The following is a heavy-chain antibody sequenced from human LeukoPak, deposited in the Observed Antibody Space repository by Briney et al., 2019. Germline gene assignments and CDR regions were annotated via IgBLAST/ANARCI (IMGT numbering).Heavy chain of an antibody. D-gene: IGHD6-19*01. CDR2: TYYRSKWNY. V-gene: IGHV6-1*01. J-gene: IGHJ4*02. CDR1: GNSLSTNSDT. CDR3: KRESSSGWDY. Sequence: SQTLSLTSAKFGNSLSTNSDTCDWIRQSPARGLEWLGRTYYRSKWNYDYALSVKSRITINPDTSKNQFSLQLYSVTPEDTAVYDCKRESSSGWDYWGQGTLVTVSS.